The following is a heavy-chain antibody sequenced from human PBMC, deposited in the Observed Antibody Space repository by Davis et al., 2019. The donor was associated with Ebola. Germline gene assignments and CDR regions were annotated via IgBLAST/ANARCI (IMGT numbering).Heavy chain of an antibody. V-gene: IGHV3-33*01. CDR2: IWYDGSNK. Sequence: PGGSLRLSCAASGFTFSSYGMHWVRQAPGNGLEWVAVIWYDGSNKYYADSVKGRFTISRDNSKNTLYLQMNSLRAEDTAVYYCARAPRGGIYYFDYWGQGTLVTVSS. CDR1: GFTFSSYG. J-gene: IGHJ4*02. CDR3: ARAPRGGIYYFDY. D-gene: IGHD1-26*01.